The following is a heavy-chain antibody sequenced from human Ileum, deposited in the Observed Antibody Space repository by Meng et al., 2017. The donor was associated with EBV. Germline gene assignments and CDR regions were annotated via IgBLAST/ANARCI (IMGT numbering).Heavy chain of an antibody. CDR3: ARNVPGTSAYYD. CDR2: IYYSGST. Sequence: VQLQESGPGLVKPSHTLSLTCAVAGYSISSTSWWGWIRQPPGKGLEWIGYIYYSGSTSYNPSLKSRVTMSVDTSKNQFSLNLNSVTAVDTAVYYCARNVPGTSAYYDWGQGTLVTVSS. V-gene: IGHV4-28*01. D-gene: IGHD3-22*01. CDR1: GYSISSTSW. J-gene: IGHJ4*02.